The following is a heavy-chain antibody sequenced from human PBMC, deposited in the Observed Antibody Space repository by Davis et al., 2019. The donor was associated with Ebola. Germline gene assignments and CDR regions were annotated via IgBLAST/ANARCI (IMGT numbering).Heavy chain of an antibody. J-gene: IGHJ3*02. CDR1: GGSFSGYY. V-gene: IGHV4-34*01. CDR2: INHSGST. D-gene: IGHD3-22*01. CDR3: ARVGYYYDSSGYHTGAFDI. Sequence: SETLSLTCAVYGGSFSGYYWSWIRQPPGKGLEWIGEINHSGSTNYNPSLKSRVTISVDTSKNQFSLKLSSVTAADTAVYYCARVGYYYDSSGYHTGAFDIWGQGTMVTVSS.